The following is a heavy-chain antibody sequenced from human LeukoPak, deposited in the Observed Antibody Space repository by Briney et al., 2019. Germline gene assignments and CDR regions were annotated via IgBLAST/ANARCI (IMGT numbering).Heavy chain of an antibody. J-gene: IGHJ2*01. CDR3: ARDEGGWYFDL. Sequence: PGGSLRLSCAASGFTFSSYGMHWVRQAPGKGPEYISAISNNGGSTYYANSVKGRFTISRDNSKNTLYLQMGSLRAEDMAVYYCARDEGGWYFDLWGRGTLVTVSS. CDR2: ISNNGGST. V-gene: IGHV3-64*01. D-gene: IGHD2-15*01. CDR1: GFTFSSYG.